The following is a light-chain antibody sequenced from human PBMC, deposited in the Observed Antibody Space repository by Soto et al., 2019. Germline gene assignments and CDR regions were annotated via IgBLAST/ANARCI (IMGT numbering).Light chain of an antibody. V-gene: IGKV3-20*01. Sequence: EFVLTQSPSALSLTQGERATLSCSASQSVSSSYLAWYQQKPCQAPRLLIYGASSRATGIPDRFSGSGSGTDLTLSFSSLEPGGFVVYYRQQPARPPVTFRPGTRLAIK. J-gene: IGKJ5*01. CDR1: QSVSSSY. CDR3: QQPARPPVT. CDR2: GAS.